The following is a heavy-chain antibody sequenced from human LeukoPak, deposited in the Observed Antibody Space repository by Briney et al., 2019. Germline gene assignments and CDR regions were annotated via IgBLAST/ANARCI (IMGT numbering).Heavy chain of an antibody. CDR1: GGSISSSSYY. Sequence: SETLSLTCTDSGGSISSSSYYWGWIRQPPGKGLEWIGSIYYSGSTYYNPSLKSRVTISVDTSKNQFSLKLSSVTAADTAVYYCASRTEYWFDPWGQGTLVTVSS. CDR2: IYYSGST. CDR3: ASRTEYWFDP. J-gene: IGHJ5*02. V-gene: IGHV4-39*01. D-gene: IGHD1-14*01.